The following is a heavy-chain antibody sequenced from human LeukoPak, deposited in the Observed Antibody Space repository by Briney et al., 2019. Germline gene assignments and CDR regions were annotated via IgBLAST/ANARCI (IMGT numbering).Heavy chain of an antibody. J-gene: IGHJ4*02. Sequence: GAPVKVSCKASGYTFTGYYMHWVRQAPGQGLEWVGRINPNSGGTNYAQKFQGRITMTRDTSISTAYMEMSRLRSDDTAVYYCARERAVAAIDYWGQGTLVTVSS. D-gene: IGHD2-15*01. CDR1: GYTFTGYY. CDR2: INPNSGGT. V-gene: IGHV1-2*06. CDR3: ARERAVAAIDY.